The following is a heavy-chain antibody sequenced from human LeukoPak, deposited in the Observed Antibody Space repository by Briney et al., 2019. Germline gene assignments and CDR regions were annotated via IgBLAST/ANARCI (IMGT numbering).Heavy chain of an antibody. Sequence: SETLSLTCTVSGGSISSYYWSWIRQPPGKGLEWIGYIYYSGSTNYNPSLKSRVTISVDTSKNQFSLKLSFVTAADAAVYYCARKRYSSSWYYFDYWGQGTLVTVSS. D-gene: IGHD6-13*01. CDR1: GGSISSYY. V-gene: IGHV4-59*01. J-gene: IGHJ4*02. CDR3: ARKRYSSSWYYFDY. CDR2: IYYSGST.